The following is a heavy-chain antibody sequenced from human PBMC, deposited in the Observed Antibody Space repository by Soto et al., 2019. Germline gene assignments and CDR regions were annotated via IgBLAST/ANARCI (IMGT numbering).Heavy chain of an antibody. CDR1: GFTFSSYA. CDR3: AKENGYSSSWFEFDY. Sequence: EVPLLESGGGLVQPGGSLRLSCAASGFTFSSYAMSWVRQAPGKGLEWVSAISGSGGSTYYADSVKGRFTISRDNSXYTLYLQMNSLRAEDTAVYYCAKENGYSSSWFEFDYWGQGTLVTVSS. D-gene: IGHD6-13*01. CDR2: ISGSGGST. V-gene: IGHV3-23*01. J-gene: IGHJ4*02.